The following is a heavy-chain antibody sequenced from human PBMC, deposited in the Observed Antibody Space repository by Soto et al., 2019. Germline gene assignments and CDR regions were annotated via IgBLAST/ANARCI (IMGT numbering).Heavy chain of an antibody. CDR1: GGTFSSYA. CDR2: IIPIFGTA. V-gene: IGHV1-69*13. CDR3: ATALEMATITKYYFDY. J-gene: IGHJ4*02. D-gene: IGHD5-12*01. Sequence: ASVKVSCKASGGTFSSYAISWVRQAPGQGLEWMGGIIPIFGTANYAQKFQGRVTITADESTSTAYMELSSLRSEDTAVYYCATALEMATITKYYFDYWGQGTLVTVSS.